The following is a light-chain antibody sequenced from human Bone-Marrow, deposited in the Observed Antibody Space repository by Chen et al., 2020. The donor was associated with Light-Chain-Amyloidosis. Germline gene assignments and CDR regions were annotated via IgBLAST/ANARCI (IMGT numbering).Light chain of an antibody. CDR2: DDS. CDR1: NIGSTS. CDR3: QVWDRSSDRPV. J-gene: IGLJ3*02. Sequence: SYVLTQPSSVSVAPGQTAPIACGGNNIGSTSVHWYQQTPGQAPLLVVYDDSDRPSGIPERLSGSHSGNTATLTISRVEAGDEADYYCQVWDRSSDRPVFGGGTKLTVL. V-gene: IGLV3-21*02.